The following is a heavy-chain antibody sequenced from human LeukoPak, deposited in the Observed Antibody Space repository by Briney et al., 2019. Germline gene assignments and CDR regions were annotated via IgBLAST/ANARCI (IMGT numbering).Heavy chain of an antibody. V-gene: IGHV3-30-3*01. CDR3: ARDGDFGDSEWDPPSYYFDY. Sequence: GGSLRLSCAASGFTFSSYAMHWVRQAPGKGLEWVAVISYDGSNKYHADSVKGRFTISRDNYKNTLYLQMNSLRAEDTAVYYCARDGDFGDSEWDPPSYYFDYWGQGTLVTVSS. CDR1: GFTFSSYA. D-gene: IGHD4-17*01. CDR2: ISYDGSNK. J-gene: IGHJ4*02.